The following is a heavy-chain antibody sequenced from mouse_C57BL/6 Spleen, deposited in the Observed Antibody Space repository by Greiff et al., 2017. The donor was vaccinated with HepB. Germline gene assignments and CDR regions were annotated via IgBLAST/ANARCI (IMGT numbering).Heavy chain of an antibody. Sequence: EVQLQQSGAELVRPGASVKLSCTASGFNIKDDYMHWVKQRPEQGLEWIGWIDPENGDTEYASKFQGKATITADTSSNTSYLQLSSLTSADTAVYYCTITTVVEYWYFDVWGTGTTVTVSS. CDR2: IDPENGDT. D-gene: IGHD1-1*01. J-gene: IGHJ1*03. V-gene: IGHV14-4*01. CDR3: TITTVVEYWYFDV. CDR1: GFNIKDDY.